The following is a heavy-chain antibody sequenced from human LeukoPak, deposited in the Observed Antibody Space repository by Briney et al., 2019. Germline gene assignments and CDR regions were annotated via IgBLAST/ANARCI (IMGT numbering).Heavy chain of an antibody. Sequence: ASVKVSCKASGYTFTSYYMHWVRQAPGQGLEWMGVINPSGGSTSCAQKFQGRVTMTRDTSTSTVYMELSSLRSEDTAVYYCARVERTYDYGGNSQLLDYWGQGTLVTVSS. D-gene: IGHD4-23*01. J-gene: IGHJ4*02. CDR2: INPSGGST. CDR3: ARVERTYDYGGNSQLLDY. V-gene: IGHV1-46*01. CDR1: GYTFTSYY.